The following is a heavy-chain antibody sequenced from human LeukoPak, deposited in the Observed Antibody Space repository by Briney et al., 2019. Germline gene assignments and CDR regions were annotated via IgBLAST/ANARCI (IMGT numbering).Heavy chain of an antibody. J-gene: IGHJ2*01. Sequence: PSETLSLTCAVYGGSFSGYYWSWIRQPPGKGLEWIGEINHSGSTNYNPSLKSRVTISVDTSKNQFSLKLSSVTAADTAVCYCARGTTVTRYFDLWGRGTLVTVSS. V-gene: IGHV4-34*01. CDR2: INHSGST. CDR1: GGSFSGYY. CDR3: ARGTTVTRYFDL. D-gene: IGHD4-17*01.